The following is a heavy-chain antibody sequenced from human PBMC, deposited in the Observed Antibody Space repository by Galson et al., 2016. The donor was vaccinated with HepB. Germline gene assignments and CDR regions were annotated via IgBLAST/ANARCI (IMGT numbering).Heavy chain of an antibody. V-gene: IGHV4-39*02. J-gene: IGHJ4*02. Sequence: SETLSLTCTVSGGSISSSLYYWGWIRQPPGKGLEWIGSIDYTENTYYNPSLKSRVTISVDAPKRHFSLRLSSVTAADTAVYFCARRGQTCRGGTCQYYFDYWGQGTLVTVSS. CDR2: IDYTENT. CDR3: ARRGQTCRGGTCQYYFDY. CDR1: GGSISSSLYY. D-gene: IGHD2-15*01.